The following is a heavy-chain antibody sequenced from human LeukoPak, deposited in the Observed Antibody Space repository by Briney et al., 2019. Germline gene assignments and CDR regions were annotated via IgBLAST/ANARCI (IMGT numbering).Heavy chain of an antibody. J-gene: IGHJ4*02. V-gene: IGHV1-18*01. D-gene: IGHD4-17*01. CDR3: ARWCLYGDYYFDY. CDR2: ISAYNGNT. Sequence: ASEKVSCKASGYTCSSYGISWVRQAPGQGLEWMGWISAYNGNTNYAQKLQGRVTMTTDTSTSSAYMELRSLRSDDTAVYYCARWCLYGDYYFDYRGQGTLVTVPS. CDR1: GYTCSSYG.